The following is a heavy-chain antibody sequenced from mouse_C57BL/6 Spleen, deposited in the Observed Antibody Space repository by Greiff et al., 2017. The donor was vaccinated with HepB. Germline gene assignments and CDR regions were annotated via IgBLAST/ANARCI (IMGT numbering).Heavy chain of an antibody. J-gene: IGHJ1*03. Sequence: QVQLQQSGAELVKPGASVKISCKASGYAFSSYWMNWVKQRPGKGLEWIGQIYPGDGDTNYNGKFKGKATLTADKSSSTAYMQLSSLTSEDSAVYFCAREDDGYSWYFDVRGTGTTVTVSS. CDR2: IYPGDGDT. D-gene: IGHD2-3*01. V-gene: IGHV1-80*01. CDR1: GYAFSSYW. CDR3: AREDDGYSWYFDV.